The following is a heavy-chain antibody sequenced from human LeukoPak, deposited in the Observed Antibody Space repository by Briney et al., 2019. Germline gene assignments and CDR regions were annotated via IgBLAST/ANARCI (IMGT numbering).Heavy chain of an antibody. CDR1: GFTFSNYA. CDR2: IKEDGSEK. J-gene: IGHJ4*02. Sequence: AGGSLRLSCAASGFTFSNYAMSWVRQAPGKGLEWVANIKEDGSEKYYVDSVKGRFTISRDNAKNSLYLQMNSLRAEDTAVYYCGRGGRPDYWGQGTLVTVSS. CDR3: GRGGRPDY. V-gene: IGHV3-7*02. D-gene: IGHD6-6*01.